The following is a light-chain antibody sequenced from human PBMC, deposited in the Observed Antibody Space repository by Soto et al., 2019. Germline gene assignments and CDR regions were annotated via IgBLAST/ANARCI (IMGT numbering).Light chain of an antibody. CDR1: SSNIGAGYD. CDR3: QFYDSSLSGYV. Sequence: QSVLTQPPSVSGAPGQRVTISCTGSSSNIGAGYDVHWYQQLPGTAPKLLIYGNSNRPSGVPDRFSGSKSGTSASLAITGLQAGDEADYYCQFYDSSLSGYVFGTGTKVTVL. J-gene: IGLJ1*01. V-gene: IGLV1-40*01. CDR2: GNS.